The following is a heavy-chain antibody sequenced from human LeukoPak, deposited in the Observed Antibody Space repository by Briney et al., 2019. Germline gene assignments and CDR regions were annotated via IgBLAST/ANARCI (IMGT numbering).Heavy chain of an antibody. Sequence: ASVKVSCKASGYTFTDYYIHWVRQAPGQGLEWMAWINPNSGGTYYAQNFHDRITLTRDTSISTAYMELSRLRSDDTAIYYCARANALYCSSTSCLFDYRGQGTLVTVSS. CDR2: INPNSGGT. CDR3: ARANALYCSSTSCLFDY. J-gene: IGHJ4*02. CDR1: GYTFTDYY. D-gene: IGHD2-2*01. V-gene: IGHV1-2*02.